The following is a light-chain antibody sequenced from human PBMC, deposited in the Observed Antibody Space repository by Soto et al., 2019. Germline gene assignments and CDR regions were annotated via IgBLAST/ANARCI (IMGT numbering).Light chain of an antibody. CDR2: DVN. CDR3: SSYTSIITVV. Sequence: QSALTQPPSASGSPGQSVTLSCTGTSSDVGGYNYVSWYQHHPGKAPKLLIYDVNNRPSGVSDRFSGSKSGNTASLTISGLQTEDEADYYCSSYTSIITVVFGGGTQLTVL. J-gene: IGLJ2*01. CDR1: SSDVGGYNY. V-gene: IGLV2-14*01.